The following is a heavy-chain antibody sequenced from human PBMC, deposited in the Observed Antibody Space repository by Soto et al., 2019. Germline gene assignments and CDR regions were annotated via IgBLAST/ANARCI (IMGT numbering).Heavy chain of an antibody. D-gene: IGHD3-10*01. Sequence: QVQLVQSGAEVKKPGASVKVSCKASGYTFTSYGISWVRQAPGQGLEWMGWISAYNGNTNYAQKLXGXGXMXXDTSTSTAYMELRSLRSDDTAVYYCARDRSYYSDYWGQGTLVTVSS. V-gene: IGHV1-18*01. CDR3: ARDRSYYSDY. J-gene: IGHJ4*02. CDR2: ISAYNGNT. CDR1: GYTFTSYG.